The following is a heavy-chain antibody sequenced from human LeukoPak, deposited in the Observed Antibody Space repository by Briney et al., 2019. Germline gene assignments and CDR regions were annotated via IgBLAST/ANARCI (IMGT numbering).Heavy chain of an antibody. Sequence: PSETLSLTCAVYGGSFSDSYWSWIRQPPGKGLEWTGEINHSGSTNFKSSLKSRVTISVDTSKNQFSLKLSSATAADTAVYFCARGSRYCSSISCYKYYYAMDVWGQGTTVTVSS. CDR3: ARGSRYCSSISCYKYYYAMDV. D-gene: IGHD2-2*02. CDR2: INHSGST. CDR1: GGSFSDSY. J-gene: IGHJ6*02. V-gene: IGHV4-34*01.